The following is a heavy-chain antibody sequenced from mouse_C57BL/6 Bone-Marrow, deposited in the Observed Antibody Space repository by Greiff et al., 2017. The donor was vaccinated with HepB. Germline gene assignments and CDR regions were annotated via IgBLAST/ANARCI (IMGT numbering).Heavy chain of an antibody. Sequence: VKLVESGPGLVQPSQSLSITCTVSGFSLTSYGVHWVRQSPGKGLEWLGVIWSGGSTDYNAAFISRLSISKYNSKSQVFFKMNSLQADDTAIYYCARGITTMDYYAMDYWVQGTSVTVSS. D-gene: IGHD2-4*01. CDR1: GFSLTSYG. CDR3: ARGITTMDYYAMDY. V-gene: IGHV2-2*01. J-gene: IGHJ4*01. CDR2: IWSGGST.